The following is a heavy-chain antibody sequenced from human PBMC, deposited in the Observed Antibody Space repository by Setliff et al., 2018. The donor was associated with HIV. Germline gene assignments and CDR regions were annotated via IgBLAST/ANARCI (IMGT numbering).Heavy chain of an antibody. D-gene: IGHD3-10*01. CDR1: GGSINRGNYY. Sequence: SETLSLTCSVSGGSINRGNYYWTWIRQSAGKGLEWIGHIHITGNTDYNPSLKSRVTISLDTARNQFSLELTSVTATDTAVYYCVRDNSYYYGSGGHHFYGVDVWGQGATVTVSS. CDR2: IHITGNT. CDR3: VRDNSYYYGSGGHHFYGVDV. J-gene: IGHJ6*02. V-gene: IGHV4-61*09.